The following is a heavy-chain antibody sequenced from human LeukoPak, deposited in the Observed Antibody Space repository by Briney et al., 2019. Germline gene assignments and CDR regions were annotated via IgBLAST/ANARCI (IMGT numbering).Heavy chain of an antibody. Sequence: PSETLSLTCAVYGGSFSGYYWSWIRQPPGKGLEWIGEINHSGSTNYNPSLKSRVTISVDTSKSQFSLKLSSVTAADTAVYYCARLCVQGFLAPIYYYYYYMDVWGKGTTVTVSS. CDR3: ARLCVQGFLAPIYYYYYYMDV. J-gene: IGHJ6*03. CDR1: GGSFSGYY. D-gene: IGHD3-3*01. CDR2: INHSGST. V-gene: IGHV4-34*01.